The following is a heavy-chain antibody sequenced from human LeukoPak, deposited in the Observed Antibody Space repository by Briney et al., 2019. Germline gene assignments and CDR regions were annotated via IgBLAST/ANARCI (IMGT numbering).Heavy chain of an antibody. D-gene: IGHD1-26*01. V-gene: IGHV3-30*04. J-gene: IGHJ4*02. CDR1: EFTFSSYA. CDR2: ISYDGSNK. Sequence: PGGSLRLSCAASEFTFSSYAMHWVRQAPGKGLEWVAVISYDGSNKYYADSVKGRFTISRDNSKNTLYLQMNSLRAEDTAVYYCAGPGVVGASHYFNYWGQGTLVTVSS. CDR3: AGPGVVGASHYFNY.